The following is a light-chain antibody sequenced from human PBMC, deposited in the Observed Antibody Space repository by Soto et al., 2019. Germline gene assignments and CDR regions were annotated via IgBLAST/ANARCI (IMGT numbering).Light chain of an antibody. J-gene: IGLJ2*01. CDR3: CSYAGYYTLV. Sequence: QSALTQPRSVSGSPGQSVTISCTGTSSDVGGYNYVSWYQHHPGKTPKLMIYDVTNRPSGVPDRFSGSKSGNTASLTISGLQAEDEADYYCCSYAGYYTLVFGGGTKLTV. CDR2: DVT. V-gene: IGLV2-11*01. CDR1: SSDVGGYNY.